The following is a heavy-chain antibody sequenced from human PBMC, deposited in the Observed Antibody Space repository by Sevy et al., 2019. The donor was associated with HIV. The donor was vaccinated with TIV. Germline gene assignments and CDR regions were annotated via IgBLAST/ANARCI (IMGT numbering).Heavy chain of an antibody. J-gene: IGHJ3*02. V-gene: IGHV3-21*01. Sequence: GGSLRLSCAASGFTFSSYSMNWVRQAPGKGLEWVSSISSSSSYIYYGDSVKGRFTISRDKAKNSLYLQMNSLRAEDTAVYYCARDRVPSYYYDSSGYRLDAFDIWGQRTMVTVSS. CDR1: GFTFSSYS. CDR3: ARDRVPSYYYDSSGYRLDAFDI. CDR2: ISSSSSYI. D-gene: IGHD3-22*01.